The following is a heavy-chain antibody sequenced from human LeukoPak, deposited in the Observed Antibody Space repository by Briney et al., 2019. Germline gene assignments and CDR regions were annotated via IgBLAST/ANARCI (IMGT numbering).Heavy chain of an antibody. CDR2: IYPGDFDT. D-gene: IGHD5-18*01. Sequence: VESLKISCKTSKYNFANYWIGWVRPMPGKGLEYMGLIYPGDFDTRYSPSFQGQVTISADKSTTTAFLQWSGLKASDTAIYYCASNVGYPYEAFDMWGQGTLVTVSS. V-gene: IGHV5-51*01. CDR3: ASNVGYPYEAFDM. J-gene: IGHJ3*02. CDR1: KYNFANYW.